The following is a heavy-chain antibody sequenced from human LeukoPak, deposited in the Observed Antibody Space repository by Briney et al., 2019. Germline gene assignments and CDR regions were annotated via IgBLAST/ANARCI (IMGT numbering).Heavy chain of an antibody. CDR1: GGSISSYY. Sequence: PSETLSLTCTVSGGSISSYYWSWIRQPPGKGLEWIGYIFYSGSTNYNPSLKSRVTISVDTSKNQFSLKLTSVTAADTAVYYCTRGLIAVPGSAWLGYYYYYMDVWGKGTTVTVSS. D-gene: IGHD6-19*01. J-gene: IGHJ6*03. CDR3: TRGLIAVPGSAWLGYYYYYMDV. V-gene: IGHV4-59*08. CDR2: IFYSGST.